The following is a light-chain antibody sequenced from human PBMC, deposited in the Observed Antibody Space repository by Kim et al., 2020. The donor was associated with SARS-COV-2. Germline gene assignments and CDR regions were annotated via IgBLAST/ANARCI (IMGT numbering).Light chain of an antibody. CDR1: RSYFGSYNL. CDR2: EVN. Sequence: QSITISSTGTRSYFGSYNLVSCYQQHPGKPPKRMIYEVNKRPSWFSNRFSGSKSGNTASLTSSGLQADDDTDYYCCSYAGSSTWVFGGGTQLTVL. CDR3: CSYAGSSTWV. J-gene: IGLJ3*02. V-gene: IGLV2-23*02.